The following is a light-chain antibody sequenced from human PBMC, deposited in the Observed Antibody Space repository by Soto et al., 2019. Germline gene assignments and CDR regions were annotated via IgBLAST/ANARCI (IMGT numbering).Light chain of an antibody. V-gene: IGKV1-8*01. Sequence: AIRMTQSPSSFSASTGDRVTITCRASQGISSYLAWYQQKPGKAPKLLIYAAPTLQSGVPSRFSGSGSGTDFTLTISCLQSEDFATYYCQQYYSYPLTFGGGTKVDIK. J-gene: IGKJ4*01. CDR2: AAP. CDR3: QQYYSYPLT. CDR1: QGISSY.